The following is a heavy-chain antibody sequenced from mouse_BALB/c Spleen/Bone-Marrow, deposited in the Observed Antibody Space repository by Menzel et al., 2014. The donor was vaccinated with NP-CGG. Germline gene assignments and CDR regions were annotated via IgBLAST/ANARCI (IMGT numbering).Heavy chain of an antibody. J-gene: IGHJ3*01. CDR3: TSSDRTWLAY. D-gene: IGHD2-14*01. V-gene: IGHV1-20*02. CDR1: GYSFTGYF. CDR2: INPYNGDA. Sequence: QLQQSGPELVKPGASVKISCKTSGYSFTGYFMSWVMQSRGKGLEWIGRINPYNGDAFYNEKFKGKATLTVDKSSSTAHMEVRSLASEDSAVYYCTSSDRTWLAYWGQGTLVTVAA.